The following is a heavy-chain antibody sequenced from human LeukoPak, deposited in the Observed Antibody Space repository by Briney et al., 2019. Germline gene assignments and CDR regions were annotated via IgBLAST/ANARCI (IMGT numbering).Heavy chain of an antibody. CDR3: AKAVYSSGWYLGVDY. CDR2: IWYEGSNK. D-gene: IGHD6-19*01. Sequence: PGRSLRLSCAASGFTFGSYGMHWVRQAPGKGLEWVAVIWYEGSNKYYADSVKGRFTISRDNSKNTLYMQMNSLRAEDTAVYYCAKAVYSSGWYLGVDYWGQGTLVTVSS. V-gene: IGHV3-33*06. J-gene: IGHJ4*02. CDR1: GFTFGSYG.